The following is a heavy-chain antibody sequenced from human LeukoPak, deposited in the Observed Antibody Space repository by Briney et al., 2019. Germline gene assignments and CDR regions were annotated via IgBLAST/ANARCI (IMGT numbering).Heavy chain of an antibody. V-gene: IGHV3-43*01. J-gene: IGHJ4*02. Sequence: GGSLRLSCAASGFTFDDYTMHWVRQAPGKGLEWVSLISWDGGSTYYADSVKGRFTISRDNSKNSLSLQMNSLRAEDTAVYHCATDPRHSIGSGNWGQGILVTVSS. CDR3: ATDPRHSIGSGN. D-gene: IGHD3-22*01. CDR1: GFTFDDYT. CDR2: ISWDGGST.